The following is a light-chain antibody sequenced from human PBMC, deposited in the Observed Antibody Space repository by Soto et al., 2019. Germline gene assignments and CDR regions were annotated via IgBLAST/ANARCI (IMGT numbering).Light chain of an antibody. CDR3: QQRHNWIT. Sequence: ELVMTQSPATLSVSQGETATLSCRASQRVGINLARYQQKPGQAPRLLIYDASNRATGIPARFSGSGFGTDFTLTISSLEPEDFAVYYCQQRHNWITFGQGTRLEIK. CDR1: QRVGIN. CDR2: DAS. V-gene: IGKV3-11*01. J-gene: IGKJ5*01.